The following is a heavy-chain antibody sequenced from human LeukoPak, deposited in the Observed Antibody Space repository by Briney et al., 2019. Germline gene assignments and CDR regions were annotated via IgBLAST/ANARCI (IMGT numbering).Heavy chain of an antibody. CDR1: GGTFSSYA. J-gene: IGHJ4*02. Sequence: SVKVPCKASGGTFSSYAISWVRQAPGQGLEWMGRIIPILGIANYAQKFQGRVTITADKSTSTAYMELSSLRSEDTAVYYCAVGRRGYSYGPFDYWGQGTLVTVSS. CDR2: IIPILGIA. CDR3: AVGRRGYSYGPFDY. D-gene: IGHD5-18*01. V-gene: IGHV1-69*04.